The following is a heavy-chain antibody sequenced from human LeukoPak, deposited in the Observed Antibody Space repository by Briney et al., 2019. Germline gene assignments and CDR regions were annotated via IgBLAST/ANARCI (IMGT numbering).Heavy chain of an antibody. Sequence: GASRKLSCEGSGFTFRSSAMIWVRQAPGQGLEWVAVLGTSDVNTYHADSVKGSFAISRDNSKNTLYLHMSGLRSDDTALYYCAKLGIYYNSPADRGGQGTLVTVPS. CDR2: LGTSDVNT. CDR3: AKLGIYYNSPADR. J-gene: IGHJ5*02. V-gene: IGHV3-23*01. CDR1: GFTFRSSA. D-gene: IGHD3-10*01.